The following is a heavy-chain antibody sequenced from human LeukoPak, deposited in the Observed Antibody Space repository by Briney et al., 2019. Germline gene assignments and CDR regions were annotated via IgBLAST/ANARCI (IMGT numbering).Heavy chain of an antibody. CDR3: ARDSGYTSGWYLGY. J-gene: IGHJ4*02. Sequence: SETLSLTCTVSGGSISSYYWSWIRQPPGKGLEWIGYIYYSGSTNYNPSLKSRVTISVDTSKNQFSLQLSSVTTADTAMYFCARDSGYTSGWYLGYWGQGTLVTVSS. V-gene: IGHV4-59*01. CDR1: GGSISSYY. CDR2: IYYSGST. D-gene: IGHD6-19*01.